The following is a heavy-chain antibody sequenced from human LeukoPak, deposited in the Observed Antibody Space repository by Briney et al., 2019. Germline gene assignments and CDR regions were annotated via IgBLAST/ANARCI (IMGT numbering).Heavy chain of an antibody. Sequence: SVKVSCKASGGTFSSYAISWVRQAPGQGLEWMGGIIPISGTANYAQKFQGRVTITADESTSTAYMELSSLRSEDTAVYYCARGFKKELPSRMDVWGQGTTVTVSS. J-gene: IGHJ6*02. D-gene: IGHD1-26*01. CDR1: GGTFSSYA. CDR3: ARGFKKELPSRMDV. CDR2: IIPISGTA. V-gene: IGHV1-69*13.